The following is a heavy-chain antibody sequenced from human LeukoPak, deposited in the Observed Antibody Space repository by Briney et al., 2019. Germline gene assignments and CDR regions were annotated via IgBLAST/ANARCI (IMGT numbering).Heavy chain of an antibody. V-gene: IGHV3-23*01. CDR2: ISGSGGST. J-gene: IGHJ5*02. Sequence: GGSLRLSCAASGFTFSSYAMSWVRQAPGKGLEWVSAISGSGGSTYYADSVKGRFTISRDNSKNTLYLQMNSLRAEDTAVYYCAKDRRIAAAGTGLNWFDPWGQGTLVTVSS. CDR1: GFTFSSYA. D-gene: IGHD6-13*01. CDR3: AKDRRIAAAGTGLNWFDP.